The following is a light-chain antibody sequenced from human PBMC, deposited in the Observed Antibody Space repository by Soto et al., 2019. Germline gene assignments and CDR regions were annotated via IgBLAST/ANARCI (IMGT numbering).Light chain of an antibody. CDR3: QQSYSSPWT. CDR1: QSISSF. V-gene: IGKV1-39*01. J-gene: IGKJ1*01. CDR2: TAS. Sequence: DIQMTQSPSSLSASVGDTVTITCQASQSISSFLNWYQQRPGKAPNLLIYTASSLQSGVPSRFSGSGSGTDFTLTISSLQPEDFAAYYCQQSYSSPWTFGQGTKVEIK.